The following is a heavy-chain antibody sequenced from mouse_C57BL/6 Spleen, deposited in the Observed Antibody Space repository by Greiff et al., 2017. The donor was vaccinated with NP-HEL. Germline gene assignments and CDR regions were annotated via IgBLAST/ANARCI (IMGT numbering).Heavy chain of an antibody. Sequence: EVMLVESGGGLVKPGGSLKLSCAASGFTFSSYAMSWVRQTPEKRLEWVATISDGGSYTYYPDNVKGRFTISRDNAKNNLYLQMSHLKSEDTAMYYCARDMDYYSSSLYYFDYWGQGTTLTVSS. J-gene: IGHJ2*01. CDR1: GFTFSSYA. V-gene: IGHV5-4*01. CDR2: ISDGGSYT. D-gene: IGHD1-1*01. CDR3: ARDMDYYSSSLYYFDY.